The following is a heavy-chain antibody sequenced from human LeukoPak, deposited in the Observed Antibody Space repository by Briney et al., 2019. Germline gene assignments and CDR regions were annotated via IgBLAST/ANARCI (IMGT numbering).Heavy chain of an antibody. Sequence: GGSLRLSCAASGFTFSSYSMNWVRPAPGKGLEWVSPIRSSSSYTYYADLVKGRFTISRDNAKNSLYLQRNRLRAEDTAVYYCASQVEIATRDYWGEGTLVTVSS. D-gene: IGHD2-2*01. CDR1: GFTFSSYS. CDR2: IRSSSSYT. CDR3: ASQVEIATRDY. V-gene: IGHV3-21*01. J-gene: IGHJ4*02.